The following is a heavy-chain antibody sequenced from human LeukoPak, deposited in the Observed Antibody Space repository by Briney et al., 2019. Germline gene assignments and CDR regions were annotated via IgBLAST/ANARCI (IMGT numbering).Heavy chain of an antibody. J-gene: IGHJ4*02. D-gene: IGHD2-21*02. CDR3: ARTYCAEDCSIRYFDY. V-gene: IGHV1-46*01. Sequence: GASVKVSCKASGYILSSYNMHWVRQAPGQGLEWLGIINPSGGDTKYAQKFQGRVTLTRDKSTSTVYTELSSLTSDDTAVYYCARTYCAEDCSIRYFDYWGQGTLVTVS. CDR2: INPSGGDT. CDR1: GYILSSYN.